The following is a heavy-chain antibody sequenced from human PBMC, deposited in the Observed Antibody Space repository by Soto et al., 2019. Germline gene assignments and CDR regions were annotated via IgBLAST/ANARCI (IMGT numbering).Heavy chain of an antibody. CDR2: ITTSGANT. Sequence: EVHLLESGGGLVQPGGSLRLSCAASGFTFSSFFMTWVRQAPGKGLEIVSVITTSGANTYYADSVTGRFTISRDNSKNTLFLQMNNLSAEDAAVYYWARGSDKWTKEGVDPWGQGTLVTVSS. D-gene: IGHD2-15*01. V-gene: IGHV3-23*01. CDR1: GFTFSSFF. CDR3: ARGSDKWTKEGVDP. J-gene: IGHJ5*02.